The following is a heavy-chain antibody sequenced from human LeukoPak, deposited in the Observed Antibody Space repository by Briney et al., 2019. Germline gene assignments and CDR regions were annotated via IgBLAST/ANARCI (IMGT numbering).Heavy chain of an antibody. CDR2: IYPGDSDT. J-gene: IGHJ1*01. Sequence: GESLKISCKGSGNSFTSYWIGWVRQMPGKGLEWMGIIYPGDSDTRYSPSFQGQVTISADKSISTAYLQWSSLKASDTAMYYCARSGAVVPAASQGGFQHWGQGTLVTVSS. D-gene: IGHD2-2*01. CDR3: ARSGAVVPAASQGGFQH. V-gene: IGHV5-51*01. CDR1: GNSFTSYW.